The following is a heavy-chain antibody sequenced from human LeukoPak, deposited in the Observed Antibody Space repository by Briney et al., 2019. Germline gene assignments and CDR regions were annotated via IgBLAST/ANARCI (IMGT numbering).Heavy chain of an antibody. CDR3: ARDRAVGVPFDP. CDR1: GGTFSSYA. V-gene: IGHV1-69*05. Sequence: SVKVSCKASGGTFSSYAISWVRQAPGQGLEWMGGIIPIFGTANYAQKFQGRVTITTDESTSTAYMELSSLRSEDTAVYYCARDRAVGVPFDPWGQGTLVTVSS. D-gene: IGHD6-19*01. CDR2: IIPIFGTA. J-gene: IGHJ5*02.